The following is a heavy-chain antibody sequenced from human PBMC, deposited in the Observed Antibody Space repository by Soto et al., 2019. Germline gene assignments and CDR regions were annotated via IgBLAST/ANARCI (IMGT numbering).Heavy chain of an antibody. CDR1: GDSISTYY. CDR2: IYYSGST. Sequence: QVQLQESGPGLVKPSETLSLTCTVSGDSISTYYWSWIRQPPGKGLEWIGSIYYSGSTHYNPSLKSRVTMSVDTCKSQVSLKLSSVTAAAMAVYYGARFRWGSPYGMDVWGHGTTVTVFS. V-gene: IGHV4-59*01. CDR3: ARFRWGSPYGMDV. D-gene: IGHD2-21*01. J-gene: IGHJ6*02.